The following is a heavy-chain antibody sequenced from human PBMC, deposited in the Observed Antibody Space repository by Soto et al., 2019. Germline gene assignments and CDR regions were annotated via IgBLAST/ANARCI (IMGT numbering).Heavy chain of an antibody. CDR2: IYVTGAV. CDR1: GAALNSGHYY. J-gene: IGHJ5*02. Sequence: TLCLTCSVAGAALNSGHYYWSWIRQVPGKGLEWIGHIYVTGAVDYNPSLRDRITISQDTSERQFSLNLRLVTAADTAVYYCARLRIATNNYKWFDPWGQGTLVTVSS. CDR3: ARLRIATNNYKWFDP. V-gene: IGHV4-31*03. D-gene: IGHD2-21*01.